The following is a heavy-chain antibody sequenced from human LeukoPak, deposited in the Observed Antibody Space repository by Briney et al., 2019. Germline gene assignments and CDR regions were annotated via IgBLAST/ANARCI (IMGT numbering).Heavy chain of an antibody. CDR3: VRGYSFGPYGMDV. CDR2: IYSGGST. CDR1: GFTVSSNY. D-gene: IGHD2-15*01. Sequence: PGGSLRLSCAASGFTVSSNYMSWVRQAPGKGLEWVSVIYSGGSTYYADSVKGRFTISRDNSKNTLYLQMRAEDTAVYFCVRGYSFGPYGMDVWGQGTTVTLYS. J-gene: IGHJ6*02. V-gene: IGHV3-53*05.